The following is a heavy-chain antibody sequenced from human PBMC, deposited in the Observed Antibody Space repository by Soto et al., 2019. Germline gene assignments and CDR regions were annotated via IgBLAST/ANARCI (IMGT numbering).Heavy chain of an antibody. D-gene: IGHD3-3*01. CDR1: GGPFSGYY. J-gene: IGHJ4*02. V-gene: IGHV4-34*01. CDR3: ARGGPKDFWSGYPLDY. Sequence: QVQLQQWGAGLLKPSETLSLTCAVYGGPFSGYYWSWIRQPPGKGLEWIGEINHSGSTNYNPSLKSRVTISVDTSKNQFSLKLSSVTAADTAVYYCARGGPKDFWSGYPLDYWGQGTLVTVSS. CDR2: INHSGST.